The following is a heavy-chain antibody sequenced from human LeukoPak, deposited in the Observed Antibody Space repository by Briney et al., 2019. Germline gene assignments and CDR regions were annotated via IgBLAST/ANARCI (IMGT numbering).Heavy chain of an antibody. D-gene: IGHD6-6*01. CDR1: GGTFSSYA. V-gene: IGHV1-69*05. CDR3: ARGFSSSSGIDY. Sequence: ASVKVSCKASGGTFSSYAISWVRQAPGQGLEWMGGIIPIFGTANYAQKFQGRVTITTDESTSTAYIELSSLRSEDTAVYYCARGFSSSSGIDYWGQGTLVTVSS. CDR2: IIPIFGTA. J-gene: IGHJ4*02.